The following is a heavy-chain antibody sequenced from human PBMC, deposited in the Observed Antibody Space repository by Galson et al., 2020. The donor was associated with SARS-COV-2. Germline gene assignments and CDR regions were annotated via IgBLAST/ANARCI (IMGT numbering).Heavy chain of an antibody. V-gene: IGHV3-30*18. CDR2: VSYDGNYK. CDR3: AKDSSYYYYGMDV. J-gene: IGHJ6*02. Sequence: GESLKISCATSGFSFSDNGMHWVRQAPGKGLEWVAVVSYDGNYKSQAEPVKGRFTISRDNSKKTVYLQMNSLRGEDTAIYYCAKDSSYYYYGMDVWGQGTTVTVSS. CDR1: GFSFSDNG.